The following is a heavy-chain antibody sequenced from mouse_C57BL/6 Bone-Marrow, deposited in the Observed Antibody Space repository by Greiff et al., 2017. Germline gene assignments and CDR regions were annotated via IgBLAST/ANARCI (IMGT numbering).Heavy chain of an antibody. J-gene: IGHJ2*01. Sequence: VQLKQSGAELVRPGASVKLSCTASGFNIKDDYMHWVKQRPEQGLEWIGWIDPENGGTEYASKFQGKATITADTSSNTASLQLSSLTSEDTAVYCCTVSAFITTGLGGYWGQGTTLTVSS. V-gene: IGHV14-4*01. CDR1: GFNIKDDY. CDR3: TVSAFITTGLGGY. D-gene: IGHD1-1*01. CDR2: IDPENGGT.